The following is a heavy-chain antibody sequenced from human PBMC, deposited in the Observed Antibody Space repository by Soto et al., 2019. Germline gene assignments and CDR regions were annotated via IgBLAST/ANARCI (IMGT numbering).Heavy chain of an antibody. J-gene: IGHJ4*02. CDR3: AKDHAGADSSGYYYYFDY. V-gene: IGHV3-43*01. CDR1: GFTFDDYT. D-gene: IGHD3-22*01. CDR2: ISWDGGST. Sequence: GGSLRLSCAASGFTFDDYTMHWVRQAPGKGLEWVSLISWDGGSTYYADSVKGRFTISRDNSKNSLYLQMNSLRTEDTALYYCAKDHAGADSSGYYYYFDYWGQGTLVTVSS.